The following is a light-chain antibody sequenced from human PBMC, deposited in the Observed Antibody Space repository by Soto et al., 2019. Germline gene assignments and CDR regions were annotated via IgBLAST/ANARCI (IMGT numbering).Light chain of an antibody. J-gene: IGKJ4*01. CDR3: QQYGSSPPLT. CDR2: GAS. Sequence: IVLTQSPGTLSLSPGERATLSCRASQSVSSRYLAWYQQKPGQAPRLLIYGASSRATATPDRFSGSGSGTDFTLTISRLEPEDFAMYYCQQYGSSPPLTFGGGTKVDIK. V-gene: IGKV3-20*01. CDR1: QSVSSRY.